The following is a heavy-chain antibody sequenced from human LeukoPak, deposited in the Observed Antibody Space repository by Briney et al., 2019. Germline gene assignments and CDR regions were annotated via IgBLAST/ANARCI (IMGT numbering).Heavy chain of an antibody. Sequence: ASVKVSCKASGYTFTGYYMHWVRQAPGQGLEWMGWINPNSGGTNYAQKFQGRVTMTRDTSISTAYMELSRLRSDDTAVYYCARESYAAMIVVVNPFDYWGQGTLVTVSS. CDR2: INPNSGGT. D-gene: IGHD3-22*01. J-gene: IGHJ4*02. CDR3: ARESYAAMIVVVNPFDY. V-gene: IGHV1-2*02. CDR1: GYTFTGYY.